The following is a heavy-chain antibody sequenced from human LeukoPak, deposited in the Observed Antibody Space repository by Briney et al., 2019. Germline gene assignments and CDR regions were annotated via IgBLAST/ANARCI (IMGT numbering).Heavy chain of an antibody. CDR3: ARVNYYDLFFDL. D-gene: IGHD3-22*01. V-gene: IGHV3-66*01. Sequence: GGSLRLSCAASGFTVSRNYMSRVRQAPGKGLEWVSTIFSGGSTYYADSVKGRFTISRDNSKNALYLQMNSLRAEDTAVYYCARVNYYDLFFDLWGRGTVVTVSS. CDR2: IFSGGST. J-gene: IGHJ2*01. CDR1: GFTVSRNY.